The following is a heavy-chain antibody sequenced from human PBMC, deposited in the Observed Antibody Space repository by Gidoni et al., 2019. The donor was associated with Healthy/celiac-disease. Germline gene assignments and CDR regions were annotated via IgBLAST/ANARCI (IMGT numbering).Heavy chain of an antibody. CDR3: ARGSYYYDSSGYGY. J-gene: IGHJ4*02. CDR2: IYYSGST. D-gene: IGHD3-22*01. Sequence: QVQLQESGPGLVKPSETLSLTCTVPGGSISSYYWSWIRQPPGKGLEWIGYIYYSGSTNYNPSLKSRVTISVDTSKNQFSLKLSSVTAADTAVYYCARGSYYYDSSGYGYWGQGTLVTVSS. V-gene: IGHV4-59*01. CDR1: GGSISSYY.